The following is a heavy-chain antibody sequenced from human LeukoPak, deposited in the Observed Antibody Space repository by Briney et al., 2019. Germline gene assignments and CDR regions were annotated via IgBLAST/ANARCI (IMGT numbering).Heavy chain of an antibody. D-gene: IGHD6-13*01. CDR1: GGSIRSYY. CDR3: ARLQAVAAAGFDY. J-gene: IGHJ4*02. CDR2: IYYSESA. Sequence: SETLSLTCTVSGGSIRSYYWSWIRQPPGKGLEWIGYIYYSESANYNPSLKSRITISLDTSKNQFSLKLSSVTAADTAVYYCARLQAVAAAGFDYWGQGTLVTVSS. V-gene: IGHV4-59*12.